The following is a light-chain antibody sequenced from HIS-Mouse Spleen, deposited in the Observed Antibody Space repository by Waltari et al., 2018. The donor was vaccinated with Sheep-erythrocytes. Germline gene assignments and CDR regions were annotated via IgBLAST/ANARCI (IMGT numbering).Light chain of an antibody. CDR1: NIGSKS. Sequence: SYVLTQPPSVSVSPGQTARITCGGNNIGSKSVHWYQQKPEKRSGIPERFSGSNSGNTATLTISRVEAGDEADYYCQVWDSSSDPVVFGGGTKLTVL. CDR3: QVWDSSSDPVV. J-gene: IGLJ2*01. V-gene: IGLV3-21*02.